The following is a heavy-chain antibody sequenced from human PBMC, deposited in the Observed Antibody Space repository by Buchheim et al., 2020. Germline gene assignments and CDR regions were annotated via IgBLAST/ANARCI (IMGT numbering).Heavy chain of an antibody. Sequence: QVQLVESGGGSVKSGESLRLSCAASRFIFSEYYMTWVRQAPGKGLEWVSYISPGGTTTYYADSVKGRFTLSRDNAKNSLSLQMKSLRAEDTAVYYCARSFQRGIAAAALATMCFDYWGQGTL. CDR1: RFIFSEYY. CDR2: ISPGGTTT. CDR3: ARSFQRGIAAAALATMCFDY. V-gene: IGHV3-11*01. D-gene: IGHD6-13*01. J-gene: IGHJ4*02.